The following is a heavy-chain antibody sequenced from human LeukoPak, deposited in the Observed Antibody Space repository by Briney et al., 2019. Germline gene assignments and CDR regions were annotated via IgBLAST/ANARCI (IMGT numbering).Heavy chain of an antibody. CDR1: GYTFTSYA. D-gene: IGHD4-11*01. J-gene: IGHJ6*02. CDR3: ARGRSPTTSYYYYGMDV. CDR2: INAGNGNT. Sequence: ASVKVSCKASGYTFTSYAMHWVRQAPGQRLEWMGWINAGNGNTKYSQKLQGRVTITRDTSASTAYMELSSLRSEDTAVYYCARGRSPTTSYYYYGMDVWGQGTTVTVSS. V-gene: IGHV1-3*01.